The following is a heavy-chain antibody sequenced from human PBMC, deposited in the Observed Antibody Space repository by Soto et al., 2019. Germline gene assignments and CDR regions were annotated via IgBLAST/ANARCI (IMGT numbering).Heavy chain of an antibody. CDR1: GGSISSYY. J-gene: IGHJ4*02. CDR3: ASDSGYYYY. V-gene: IGHV4-59*01. D-gene: IGHD3-22*01. Sequence: QVQLQESGPGLVKPSETLSLTCTVSGGSISSYYWSWIRQPPGKGLEWIGYIYYSGSTNYNPSLKSRVTISVDTSKNQFSLKLSSVTAADTAVYYYASDSGYYYYWGQGTLVTVSS. CDR2: IYYSGST.